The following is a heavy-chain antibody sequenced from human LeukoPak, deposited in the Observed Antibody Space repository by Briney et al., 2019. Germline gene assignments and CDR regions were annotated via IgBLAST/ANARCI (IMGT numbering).Heavy chain of an antibody. V-gene: IGHV4-4*07. J-gene: IGHJ4*02. CDR2: IYTSGST. D-gene: IGHD2-2*01. CDR1: GGSTSSYY. CDR3: ARDAPMDVVVPAAGFDY. Sequence: SETLSLTCTVSGGSTSSYYWSWIRQPAGKGLEWIGRIYTSGSTNYNPSLKSRVTMSVDTSKNQFSLKLSSVTAADTAVYYCARDAPMDVVVPAAGFDYWGQGTLVTVSS.